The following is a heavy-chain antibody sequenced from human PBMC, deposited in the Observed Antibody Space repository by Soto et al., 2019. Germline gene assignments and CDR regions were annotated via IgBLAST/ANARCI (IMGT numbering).Heavy chain of an antibody. D-gene: IGHD2-2*01. V-gene: IGHV2-5*02. J-gene: IGHJ4*02. CDR2: IYWDDDK. Sequence: QITLKESGPTLVKPTQTLTLTCTFSGFSLSTSGVGVGWIRQPPGKALEWLALIYWDDDKRYSPSLKSRLTIPKDTSKNQVVLTMTNMDPVDTATYYCAHRGGYCSSTSCPYYFDYWGQGTLVTVSS. CDR1: GFSLSTSGVG. CDR3: AHRGGYCSSTSCPYYFDY.